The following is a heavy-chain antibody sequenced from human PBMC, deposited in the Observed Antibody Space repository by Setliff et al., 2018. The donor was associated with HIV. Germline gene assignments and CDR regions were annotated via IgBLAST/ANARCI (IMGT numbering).Heavy chain of an antibody. V-gene: IGHV3-20*04. CDR2: INWNGGST. D-gene: IGHD3-22*01. J-gene: IGHJ6*03. CDR3: ARVKYDSSGYLSYMDV. CDR1: GFTFDDFG. Sequence: TGGSLRLSCAASGFTFDDFGMSWVRQGPGKGLEWVSSINWNGGSTGYADSVKGRLTISRDNAKKSLYLQMNSLRVEDTALYYCARVKYDSSGYLSYMDVWGKGTTVTVSS.